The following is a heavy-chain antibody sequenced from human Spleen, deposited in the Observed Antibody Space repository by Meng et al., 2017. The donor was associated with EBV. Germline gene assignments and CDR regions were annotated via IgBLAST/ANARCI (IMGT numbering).Heavy chain of an antibody. CDR1: GFSFNTYW. CDR2: TNEDGRIT. J-gene: IGHJ4*02. Sequence: VQLWESGGALVQPVGSLRLSCATSGFSFNTYWMHWVRQVPGKGLVWVSRTNEDGRITNYADSVKGRFTISRDNTKNTLYLQMNSLRAEDTGVYFCSRDLVGSDDDWGQGTLVTVSS. D-gene: IGHD6-25*01. CDR3: SRDLVGSDDD. V-gene: IGHV3-74*01.